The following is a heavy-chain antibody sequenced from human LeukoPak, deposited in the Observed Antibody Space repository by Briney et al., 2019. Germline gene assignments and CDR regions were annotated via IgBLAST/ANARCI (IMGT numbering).Heavy chain of an antibody. CDR2: INSDGFST. CDR1: GFTFSSYW. J-gene: IGHJ6*03. Sequence: GGSLRLSCAASGFTFSSYWMHWVRQAPGKGLVWVSRINSDGFSTSYADSVKGRFTISRDNPKNTLYLQMNSLRAEDTAVYYCARIHRGNVVYMDVWGKGTTVTVSS. D-gene: IGHD2-15*01. CDR3: ARIHRGNVVYMDV. V-gene: IGHV3-74*01.